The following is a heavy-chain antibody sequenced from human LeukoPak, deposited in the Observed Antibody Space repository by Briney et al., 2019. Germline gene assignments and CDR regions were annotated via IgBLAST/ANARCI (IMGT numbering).Heavy chain of an antibody. J-gene: IGHJ5*02. CDR2: IYYSGST. Sequence: SETLSLTCTVSGGSISSSSYYWGWIRQPPGKGLEWIGSIYYSGSTYYNPSLKSRVTISVDTSKNQFSLKLSSVTAADTAVYYCARPRVRCNWNYEGFDPWGQGTLVTVSS. V-gene: IGHV4-39*07. CDR1: GGSISSSSYY. CDR3: ARPRVRCNWNYEGFDP. D-gene: IGHD1-7*01.